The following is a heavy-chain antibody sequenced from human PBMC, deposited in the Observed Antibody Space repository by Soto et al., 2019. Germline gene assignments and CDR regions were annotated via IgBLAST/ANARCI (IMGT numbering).Heavy chain of an antibody. CDR3: EKWSRAWYQNNWPDP. CDR2: PSSNGGST. J-gene: IGHJ5*02. V-gene: IGHV3-9*01. D-gene: IGHD6-13*01. CDR1: GFTFDDYA. Sequence: EVQLVESGGGLVQPGRSLRCSCAASGFTFDDYAMHWVRQTPGKGLEWVSGPSSNGGSTGYADSVKGQLTISKEKAKSALYLQMDSLSAEDTALYYCEKWSRAWYQNNWPDPSGQGTLITVSS.